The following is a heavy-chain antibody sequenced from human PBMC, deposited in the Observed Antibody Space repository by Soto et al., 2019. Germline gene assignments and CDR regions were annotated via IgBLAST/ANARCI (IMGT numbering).Heavy chain of an antibody. V-gene: IGHV1-69*02. CDR1: GGTFSSYT. CDR2: IIPILGIA. Sequence: QVQLVQSGAEVKKPGSSVKVSCKASGGTFSSYTIIWVRQAPGQGLEWMGRIIPILGIANYAQKCQGRVTITADKSTSTAYMELSSLRAEDTAVYYCASLSGNYDNDHWGQGALVTVSS. J-gene: IGHJ4*02. D-gene: IGHD3-10*01. CDR3: ASLSGNYDNDH.